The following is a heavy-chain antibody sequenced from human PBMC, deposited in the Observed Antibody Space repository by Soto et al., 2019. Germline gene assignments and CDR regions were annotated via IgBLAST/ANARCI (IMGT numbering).Heavy chain of an antibody. CDR1: GGSISSHY. V-gene: IGHV4-59*11. CDR2: IYYSGFT. D-gene: IGHD3-22*01. J-gene: IGHJ4*02. CDR3: ARDQNSSGYLDY. Sequence: SETLSLTCTVSGGSISSHYWSWIRQPPGKGLEWIGYIYYSGFTDYNPSLKSRVTISEDTSKNQFSLRLTSVTAADTAVYYCARDQNSSGYLDYWGQGILVTVSS.